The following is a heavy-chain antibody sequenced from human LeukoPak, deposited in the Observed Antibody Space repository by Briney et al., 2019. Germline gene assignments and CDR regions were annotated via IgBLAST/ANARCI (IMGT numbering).Heavy chain of an antibody. V-gene: IGHV3-23*01. D-gene: IGHD3-10*01. CDR3: VKGFVHPTYYFEY. J-gene: IGHJ4*02. Sequence: GGSLRLSCAASGFTFSSYAMMWVRQSPEKGLEWVSSIAGSGDGTYYADSVRGRFTISRDNSKNTLYLQMNSLRAEDTAVYFCVKGFVHPTYYFEYWGQGTLVTVSS. CDR2: IAGSGDGT. CDR1: GFTFSSYA.